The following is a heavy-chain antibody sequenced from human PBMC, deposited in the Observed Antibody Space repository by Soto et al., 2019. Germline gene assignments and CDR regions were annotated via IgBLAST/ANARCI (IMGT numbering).Heavy chain of an antibody. V-gene: IGHV1-8*01. CDR3: AIGAWFSAPYYVMDV. CDR1: GYTFTSYD. CDR2: MNPYSGNT. Sequence: GASVKVSCKASGYTFTSYDINWVRQATGQGLEWMGWMNPYSGNTGYAQKFQGRVTMTRNTSISTAYMELSSLRSEDTAVYYCAIGAWFSAPYYVMDVWGQGTTVTVS. D-gene: IGHD3-10*01. J-gene: IGHJ6*02.